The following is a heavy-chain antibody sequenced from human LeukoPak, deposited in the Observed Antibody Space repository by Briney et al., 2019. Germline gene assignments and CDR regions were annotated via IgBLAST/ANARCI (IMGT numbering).Heavy chain of an antibody. Sequence: QPGGSLRLSCAASGFTFSKYWMLWVRQAPGKGLESVSRINTDGTVTTYADSVKGRFTVSRDNADNTMFLQMNSVRDEDTAVYYCATKQWLAPPPDSWGQGTQVTVSS. D-gene: IGHD6-19*01. V-gene: IGHV3-74*01. J-gene: IGHJ4*02. CDR2: INTDGTVT. CDR3: ATKQWLAPPPDS. CDR1: GFTFSKYW.